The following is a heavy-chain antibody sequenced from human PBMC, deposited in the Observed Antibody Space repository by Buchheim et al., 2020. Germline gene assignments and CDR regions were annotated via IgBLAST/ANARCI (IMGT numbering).Heavy chain of an antibody. CDR3: ARDLFARIAARPGGMDV. CDR2: ISYDGSNK. D-gene: IGHD6-6*01. J-gene: IGHJ6*02. CDR1: GFTFSRYA. Sequence: QVQLVESGEGVVQPGRFLRLSCAASGFTFSRYAIHWVRQAPGKGLEWVAVISYDGSNKYYADSVKGRFTISRDNSQNTLYLQMNSLRAEDTAVYYCARDLFARIAARPGGMDVWGQGTT. V-gene: IGHV3-30-3*01.